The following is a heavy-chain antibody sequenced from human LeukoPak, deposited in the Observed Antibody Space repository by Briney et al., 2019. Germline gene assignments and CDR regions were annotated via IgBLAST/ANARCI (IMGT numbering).Heavy chain of an antibody. V-gene: IGHV4-59*01. Sequence: SETLSLTCSVSGSSISSYYWSWIRQPPGQGLEWIGYIYYSGSTNYNPSLKSRVTISVDTSKNQFSLKLSSVTAADTAVYFCARKGVGTTTFYYGMDVWGQGTTVTVSS. D-gene: IGHD1-26*01. CDR1: GSSISSYY. J-gene: IGHJ6*02. CDR2: IYYSGST. CDR3: ARKGVGTTTFYYGMDV.